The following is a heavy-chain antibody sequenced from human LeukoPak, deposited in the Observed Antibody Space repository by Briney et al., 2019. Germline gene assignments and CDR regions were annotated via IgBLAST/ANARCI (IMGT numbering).Heavy chain of an antibody. D-gene: IGHD2-2*01. CDR2: INHSGST. CDR1: GGSFSGYY. J-gene: IGHJ4*02. V-gene: IGHV4-34*01. Sequence: PSETLSLTCAVYGGSFSGYYWSWIRQPPGKGLEWIGEINHSGSTNYNPSLKSRVTISVDTSKNQFSLKLSSVTAADTAVYYCARSLGYCSSTSCRGNKKKKYYFDYWGQGTLVTVSS. CDR3: ARSLGYCSSTSCRGNKKKKYYFDY.